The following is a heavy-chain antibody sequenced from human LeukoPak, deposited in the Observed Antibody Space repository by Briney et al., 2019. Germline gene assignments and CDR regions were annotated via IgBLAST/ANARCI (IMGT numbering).Heavy chain of an antibody. J-gene: IGHJ1*01. V-gene: IGHV3-48*01. Sequence: GGSLRLSXAASGFTFSTYSMNWVRQAPGKGLEWVSYISSSSSTIYYADSVKGRFTISRDNAKNSLYLQMNSLRAEDTAVYCCAKGGCSSTCCYTNPPAEYFQHWGQGTLVTVSS. CDR1: GFTFSTYS. D-gene: IGHD2-2*02. CDR2: ISSSSSTI. CDR3: AKGGCSSTCCYTNPPAEYFQH.